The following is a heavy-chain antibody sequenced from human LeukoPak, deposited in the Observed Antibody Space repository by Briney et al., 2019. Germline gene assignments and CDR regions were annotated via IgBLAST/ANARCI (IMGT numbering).Heavy chain of an antibody. D-gene: IGHD5-18*01. CDR3: ARGGTQIQLWPN. CDR2: IYYSGST. Sequence: SETLSLTCAVSGYSISSGYYWCWSRQPPGKGREWIGSIYYSGSTYYNPSLKSRVTISVDTSKNQFSLKLSSVTAADTAVYYCARGGTQIQLWPNWGQGTLVTVSS. J-gene: IGHJ4*02. V-gene: IGHV4-38-2*01. CDR1: GYSISSGYY.